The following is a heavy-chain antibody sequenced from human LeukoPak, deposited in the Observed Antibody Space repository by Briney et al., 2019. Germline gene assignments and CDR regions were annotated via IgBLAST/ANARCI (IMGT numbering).Heavy chain of an antibody. CDR3: AKERIGSRDSSGYYYFDAFDI. CDR1: GFTFSSYW. CDR2: INTGGSST. V-gene: IGHV3-74*01. D-gene: IGHD3-22*01. Sequence: PGGSLRLSCEVSGFTFSSYWMYWVRQAPGKGLVWVSRINTGGSSTSYADSVKGRFTISRDNAKNTLYLQMNSLRAEDTAVYYCAKERIGSRDSSGYYYFDAFDIWGQGTMVTVSS. J-gene: IGHJ3*02.